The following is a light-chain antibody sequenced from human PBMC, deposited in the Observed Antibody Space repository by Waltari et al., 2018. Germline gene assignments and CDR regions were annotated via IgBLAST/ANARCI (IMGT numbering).Light chain of an antibody. V-gene: IGLV1-47*01. CDR1: SSNLENNY. CDR2: WNN. J-gene: IGLJ3*02. CDR3: LAWDASLSGWV. Sequence: QSVLTQPPSTSGTPGQAVTISCSGSSSNLENNYVYSYQQLPGTAPKLLVYWNNRRPSGLTDRFFASKSGTSASLAISGLRSEDEGDYYCLAWDASLSGWVFGGGTKVTVL.